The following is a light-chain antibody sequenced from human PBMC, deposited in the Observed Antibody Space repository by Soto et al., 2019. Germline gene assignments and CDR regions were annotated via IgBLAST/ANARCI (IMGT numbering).Light chain of an antibody. J-gene: IGLJ2*01. CDR1: GSNIGTYA. Sequence: QSVLTQSPSASSTPGQRVTISCSGSGSNIGTYAVNWYQQLPGTAPTLLIFRNHQRPSGVPDRFSGSKSGTSASLAISGPQSEDEADYYCAAWVDSLRAVVFGGGTKLTVL. CDR3: AAWVDSLRAVV. CDR2: RNH. V-gene: IGLV1-44*01.